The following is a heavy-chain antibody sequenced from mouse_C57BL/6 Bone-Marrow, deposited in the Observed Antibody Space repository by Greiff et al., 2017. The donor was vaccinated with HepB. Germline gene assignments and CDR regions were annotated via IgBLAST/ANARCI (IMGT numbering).Heavy chain of an antibody. J-gene: IGHJ4*01. CDR3: ARDPGDYAMDY. CDR1: GFTFSSYA. D-gene: IGHD4-1*01. CDR2: ISDGGSYT. V-gene: IGHV5-4*01. Sequence: EVKLLESGGGLVKPGGSLKLSCAASGFTFSSYAMSWVRQTPEKRLEWVATISDGGSYTYYPDNVKGRFTISRDNAKNNLYLQMSHLKSEDTAMYYCARDPGDYAMDYWGQGTSVTVSS.